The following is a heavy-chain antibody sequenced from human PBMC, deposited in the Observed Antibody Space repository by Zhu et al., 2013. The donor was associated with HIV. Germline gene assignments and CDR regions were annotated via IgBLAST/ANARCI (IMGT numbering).Heavy chain of an antibody. J-gene: IGHJ6*03. D-gene: IGHD2-2*01. CDR2: VSTYNGNT. CDR1: GYTFTTYG. V-gene: IGHV1-18*01. CDR3: ARAGSCSSSTCTYYFYYYYMTS. Sequence: QVQLVQSGAEVKKPGASVKVSCKASGYTFTTYGISWVRQAPGQGLEWMGWVSTYNGNTKYAQRFQGRVTMTTDTSTSTAYMELRSLRSDDTAVYYCARAGSCSSSTCTYYFYYYYMTSGQRDHGHRLL.